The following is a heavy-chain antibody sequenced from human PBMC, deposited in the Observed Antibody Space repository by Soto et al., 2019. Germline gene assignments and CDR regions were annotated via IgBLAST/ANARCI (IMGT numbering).Heavy chain of an antibody. CDR1: RDTFSKYA. J-gene: IGHJ6*02. D-gene: IGHD3-16*01. V-gene: IGHV1-69*01. CDR3: ARGETYLRV. CDR2: IIPIFDSR. Sequence: QVQLVQSGAEVKKPGSSVKVSCKASRDTFSKYAFNWVRQAPGQGLEWMGWIIPIFDSRNYAEKFQGRVTITADESTSTAYMELRSLRCEATAVYYCARGETYLRVWGQGTTVTGSS.